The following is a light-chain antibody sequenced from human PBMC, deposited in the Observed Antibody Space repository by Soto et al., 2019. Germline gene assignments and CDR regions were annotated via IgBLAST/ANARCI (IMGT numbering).Light chain of an antibody. CDR3: QQHNNWPEVYT. CDR2: DAS. CDR1: QSVSAY. V-gene: IGKV3-11*01. Sequence: EIVLTQSPATLSLSPGERATLSCRASQSVSAYLAWYQHKPGQAPRLLIYDASNRATGNPARFSGSGSGTDFTLTISSREPEDFAVYYCQQHNNWPEVYTFGQGTKLEIK. J-gene: IGKJ2*01.